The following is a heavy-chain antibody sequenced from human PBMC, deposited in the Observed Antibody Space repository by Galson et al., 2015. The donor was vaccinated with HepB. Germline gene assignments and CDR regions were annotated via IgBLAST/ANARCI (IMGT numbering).Heavy chain of an antibody. Sequence: PALVKPTQTLTLTCTFSGFSLSTSGMCVSWIRQPPGKALEWLARIDWDDDKYYSTSLKTRLTISKDTSKNQVVLTMTNMDPVDTATYYCARRGYSSSGDAFDIWGQGTMVTVSS. V-gene: IGHV2-70*11. D-gene: IGHD6-13*01. CDR2: IDWDDDK. CDR1: GFSLSTSGMC. CDR3: ARRGYSSSGDAFDI. J-gene: IGHJ3*02.